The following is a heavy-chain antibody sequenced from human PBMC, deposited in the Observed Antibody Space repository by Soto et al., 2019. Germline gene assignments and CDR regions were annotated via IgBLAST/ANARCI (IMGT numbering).Heavy chain of an antibody. CDR2: IIPVFGRP. J-gene: IGHJ1*01. CDR1: GGTFSSFG. D-gene: IGHD5-12*01. CDR3: AREGSGYNF. Sequence: QVQLVQSRAELRKPGSSVKVSCKASGGTFSSFGISWVRQAPGQGLEWMGGIIPVFGRPHYAQRFRGRLTITADESTSTSYMELIDLGSEDTAVYYCAREGSGYNFWGQGTQVTVSS. V-gene: IGHV1-69*01.